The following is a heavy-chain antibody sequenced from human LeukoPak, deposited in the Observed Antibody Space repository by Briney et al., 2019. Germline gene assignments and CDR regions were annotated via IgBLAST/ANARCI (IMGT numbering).Heavy chain of an antibody. Sequence: GGSLRLSCAASGFTFSSYGMSWVRQAPGKGLEWVSAVTDTGGDTYYADSVRGRFTISRDNSKNTLYLQMNSLRAEDTAVYYCAKAARITMIVVVITQFDYWGQGTLVTVSS. V-gene: IGHV3-23*01. CDR3: AKAARITMIVVVITQFDY. CDR2: VTDTGGDT. D-gene: IGHD3-22*01. J-gene: IGHJ4*02. CDR1: GFTFSSYG.